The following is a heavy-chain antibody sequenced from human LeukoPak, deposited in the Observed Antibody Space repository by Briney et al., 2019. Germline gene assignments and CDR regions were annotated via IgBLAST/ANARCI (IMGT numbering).Heavy chain of an antibody. CDR2: ISSSSSYI. J-gene: IGHJ6*03. CDR1: GFTFSSYS. CDR3: ARVGGSDYYYMDV. V-gene: IGHV3-21*01. Sequence: SGGSLRLSCAASGFTFSSYSMNWVRQAPGKGLEWVSSISSSSSYIYYADSVKGRFTISRDNAKNSLYLQMNSLRAEDTAVYYCARVGGSDYYYMDVWGKGTTVTVSS. D-gene: IGHD3-10*01.